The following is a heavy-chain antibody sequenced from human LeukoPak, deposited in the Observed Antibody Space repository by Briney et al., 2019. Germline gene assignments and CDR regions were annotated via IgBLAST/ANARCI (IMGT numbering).Heavy chain of an antibody. CDR3: AGLTGLEWLPFDY. CDR2: IYYSGST. V-gene: IGHV4-39*01. CDR1: GGSISSYY. Sequence: ASETLSLTCTVSGGSISSYYWGWIRQPPGKGLEWIGSIYYSGSTYYNPSLKSRVTISVDTSKNQFSLKLSSVTAADTAVYYCAGLTGLEWLPFDYWGQGTLVTVSS. D-gene: IGHD3-3*01. J-gene: IGHJ4*02.